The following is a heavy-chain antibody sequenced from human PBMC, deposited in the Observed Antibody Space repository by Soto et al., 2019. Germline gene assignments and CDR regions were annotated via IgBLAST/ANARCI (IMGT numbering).Heavy chain of an antibody. CDR1: GFNFGFFG. V-gene: IGHV3-30*03. D-gene: IGHD2-15*01. CDR3: ARGNLSFDFDS. CDR2: ISADGSNK. Sequence: QIQLVESGGGVVQPGRSLRLSCVASGFNFGFFGMHWFRLDPGKGLEWVAIISADGSNKYYADSVTGRFTLSRDNSQNTVSLQMHTLGDDDTALYYCARGNLSFDFDSWGQGTLVTVSS. J-gene: IGHJ4*02.